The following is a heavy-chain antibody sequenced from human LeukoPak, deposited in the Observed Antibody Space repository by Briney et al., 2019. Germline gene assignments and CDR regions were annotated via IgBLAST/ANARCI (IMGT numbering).Heavy chain of an antibody. CDR1: GFTFSSYG. V-gene: IGHV3-30*02. D-gene: IGHD3-22*01. CDR2: IRYDGSNK. CDR3: ARDFSGYLSPLWY. J-gene: IGHJ4*02. Sequence: PGGSLRLSCAASGFTFSSYGMHWVRQAPGKGLEWVAFIRYDGSNKYYADSVKGRFTISRDNSKNTLYLQMNSLRAEDTAVYYCARDFSGYLSPLWYWGQGTLVTVSS.